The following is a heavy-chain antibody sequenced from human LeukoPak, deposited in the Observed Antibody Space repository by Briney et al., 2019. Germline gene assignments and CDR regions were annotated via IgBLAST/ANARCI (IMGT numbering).Heavy chain of an antibody. CDR1: GFTFSSYS. CDR2: ISSSGSTI. J-gene: IGHJ4*02. CDR3: ARGRRGYSYGYETVDY. V-gene: IGHV3-48*01. D-gene: IGHD5-18*01. Sequence: GGSLRLSCAASGFTFSSYSMNWVRQAPGKGLEWVSYISSSGSTIYYADSVKGRFTISRDNAKNSLYLQMNSLRAEDTAVYYCARGRRGYSYGYETVDYWGQGTLVTVSS.